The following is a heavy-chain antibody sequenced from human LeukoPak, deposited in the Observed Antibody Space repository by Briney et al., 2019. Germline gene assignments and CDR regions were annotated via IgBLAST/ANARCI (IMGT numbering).Heavy chain of an antibody. CDR2: MNPNSGNT. J-gene: IGHJ4*02. D-gene: IGHD2-15*01. CDR1: GYTFTTYD. CDR3: ARGSFSRWTTQSYFDY. Sequence: ASVKASCKASGYTFTTYDIYWLRQATGHGLQWMGWMNPNSGNTGSAQSFQGRVTMTRNASMSSAYMELSSLRPEDTAVYYCARGSFSRWTTQSYFDYWGQGTLVTVSS. V-gene: IGHV1-8*01.